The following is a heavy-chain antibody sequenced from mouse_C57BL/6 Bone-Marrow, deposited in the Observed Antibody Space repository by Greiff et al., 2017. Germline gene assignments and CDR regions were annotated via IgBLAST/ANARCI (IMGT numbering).Heavy chain of an antibody. CDR1: GYTFTSYW. CDR2: IHPNSGST. D-gene: IGHD2-3*01. V-gene: IGHV1-64*01. J-gene: IGHJ2*01. Sequence: QVQLQQPGAELVKPGASVKSSCKASGYTFTSYWMHWVKQRPGQGLEWIGMIHPNSGSTNYNEKFKSKATLTVDKSSSTAYMQLSSLTSEDSAVYYCAREGDGYYFDYWGQGTTLTVSS. CDR3: AREGDGYYFDY.